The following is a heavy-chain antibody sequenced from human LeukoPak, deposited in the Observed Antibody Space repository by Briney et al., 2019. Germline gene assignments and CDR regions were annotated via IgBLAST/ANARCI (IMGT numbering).Heavy chain of an antibody. CDR2: ISYDGSNK. Sequence: GGSLRLSCAASGFTFSSYAMHWVRQAPGKGLEWVAVISYDGSNKYYADSVKGRFTISRDNSKNTLYLQMNSLRAEDTAVYYCARDSGGWLQGSLDYWGRGTLVTVSS. CDR1: GFTFSSYA. D-gene: IGHD5-12*01. J-gene: IGHJ4*02. V-gene: IGHV3-30*04. CDR3: ARDSGGWLQGSLDY.